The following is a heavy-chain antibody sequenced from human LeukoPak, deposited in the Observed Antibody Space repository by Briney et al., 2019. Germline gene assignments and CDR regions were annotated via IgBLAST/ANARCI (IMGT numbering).Heavy chain of an antibody. CDR3: AKATSGSFMDFYGLAV. D-gene: IGHD1-26*01. J-gene: IGHJ6*02. CDR1: GFTFNNYG. CDR2: NSYDGNNK. Sequence: GGSLRLSCAASGFTFNNYGMHWVRQAPGKGLEWVAVNSYDGNNKYYEDSVKGRFTISRDNSKNTLFLQMNSLRTEDTAVYHCAKATSGSFMDFYGLAVWGQGTTVAVSS. V-gene: IGHV3-30*18.